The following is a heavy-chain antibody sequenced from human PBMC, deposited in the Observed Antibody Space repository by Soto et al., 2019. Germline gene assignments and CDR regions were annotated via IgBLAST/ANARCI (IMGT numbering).Heavy chain of an antibody. Sequence: ASVKVSCKASGYTFASYGMSWVRQAPGQGLEWMGWISAYNGNTNYAQKLQGRVTMTTDTSTSTAYMEPRSLRSDDTAVYYCARDLEIAAAGTTDYWGQGTLLTVSS. CDR1: GYTFASYG. J-gene: IGHJ4*02. D-gene: IGHD6-13*01. V-gene: IGHV1-18*01. CDR2: ISAYNGNT. CDR3: ARDLEIAAAGTTDY.